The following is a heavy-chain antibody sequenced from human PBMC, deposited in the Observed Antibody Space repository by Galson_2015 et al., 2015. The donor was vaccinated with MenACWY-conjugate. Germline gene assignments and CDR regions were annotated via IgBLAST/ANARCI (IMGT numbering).Heavy chain of an antibody. CDR1: GFTFSTYS. CDR3: ASVPLDGSGSFPYLDH. Sequence: SLRLSCAASGFTFSTYSMNWVRQAPGRGLEWVSYIGGDGRPVFYGNSVKGRFTISRDNAKKPLYLQMNSLRDEDTALYYCASVPLDGSGSFPYLDHWGQGALVTVSS. CDR2: IGGDGRPV. D-gene: IGHD3-10*01. V-gene: IGHV3-48*02. J-gene: IGHJ4*02.